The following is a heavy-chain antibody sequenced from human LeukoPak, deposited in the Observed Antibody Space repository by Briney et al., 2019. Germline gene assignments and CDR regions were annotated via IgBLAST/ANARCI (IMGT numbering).Heavy chain of an antibody. V-gene: IGHV4-34*01. D-gene: IGHD6-19*01. Sequence: SETLSLTCAVYGGSFSGYYWSWIRQPPGKRLEWIGEINHSGSTNYNPSLKSRVTISVDTSKNQFSLKLSSVTAADTAVYYCARTPGIAVAGPGAEYFQHWGQGTLVTVSS. CDR3: ARTPGIAVAGPGAEYFQH. CDR2: INHSGST. CDR1: GGSFSGYY. J-gene: IGHJ1*01.